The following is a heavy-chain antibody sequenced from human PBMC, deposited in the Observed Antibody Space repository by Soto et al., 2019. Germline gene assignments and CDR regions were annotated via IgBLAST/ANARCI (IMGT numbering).Heavy chain of an antibody. Sequence: SVKVSCKASGGTFSSYAISWVRQAPGQGLEWMGGIIPIFGTANYAQKFQGRVTITADESTSTAYMELSSLRSEDTAVYYCARGGPYCGGDCYSGWVTYGTDVWGQGTTVTVSS. D-gene: IGHD2-21*02. V-gene: IGHV1-69*13. J-gene: IGHJ6*02. CDR2: IIPIFGTA. CDR1: GGTFSSYA. CDR3: ARGGPYCGGDCYSGWVTYGTDV.